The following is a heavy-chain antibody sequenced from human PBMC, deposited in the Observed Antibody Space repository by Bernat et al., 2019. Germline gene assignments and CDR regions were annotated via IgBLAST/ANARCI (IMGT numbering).Heavy chain of an antibody. D-gene: IGHD3-3*01. J-gene: IGHJ4*02. CDR1: GFTFSSYA. Sequence: EVQLLESGGGLVQPGGSLRLSCAASGFTFSSYAMSWVRQAPGKGLEWVSTISGSGSSTYYADSVKGRLTISSDNSKITLYLQMNSLRAEDTDVYYCANPHCDFWSGYYYWGQGTLVTVSS. V-gene: IGHV3-23*01. CDR3: ANPHCDFWSGYYY. CDR2: ISGSGSST.